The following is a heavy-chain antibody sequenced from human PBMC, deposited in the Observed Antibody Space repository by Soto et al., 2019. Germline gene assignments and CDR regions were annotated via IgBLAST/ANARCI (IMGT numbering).Heavy chain of an antibody. V-gene: IGHV4-30-2*01. CDR2: IYHSGST. J-gene: IGHJ4*02. CDR3: AAGGGLPRYY. CDR1: GGSISSGGYS. Sequence: QLQLQESGSGLVKPSQTLSLTCAVYGGSISSGGYSWRWIRQPPGKGLEWIGYIYHSGSTYYNPSLKSRVTISVDRSQNQSSLKLSSVTAADTAVYYCAAGGGLPRYYWGQGTLVTVSS. D-gene: IGHD5-12*01.